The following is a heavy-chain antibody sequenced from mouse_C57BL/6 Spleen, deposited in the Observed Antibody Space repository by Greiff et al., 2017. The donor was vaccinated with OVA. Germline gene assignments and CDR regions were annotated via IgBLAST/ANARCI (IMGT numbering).Heavy chain of an antibody. D-gene: IGHD1-1*01. CDR3: TGGWIDYYGSSYSFDY. CDR1: GYTFTSYW. Sequence: EVQLQQSGTVLARPGASVKMSCKTSGYTFTSYWMHWVKQRPGQGLEWIGAIYPGNSDTSYNQKFKGKATLTAVTSASTAYMELSSLTNEDSAVYYCTGGWIDYYGSSYSFDYWGQGTTLTVSS. J-gene: IGHJ2*01. CDR2: IYPGNSDT. V-gene: IGHV1-5*01.